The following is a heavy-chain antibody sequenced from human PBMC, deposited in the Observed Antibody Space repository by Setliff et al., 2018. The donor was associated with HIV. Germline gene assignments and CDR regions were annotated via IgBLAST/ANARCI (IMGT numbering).Heavy chain of an antibody. D-gene: IGHD3-9*01. Sequence: HPGGSLRLSCAASGFTFSNYDMSWVRQAPGGGLEWVSAILSTGERTFYADSVKGRFTISRDNSKNTLYLQMSSLRADDTAVYYCAKGTNYDILTGYHAFDVWGQGTMVTVS. CDR3: AKGTNYDILTGYHAFDV. CDR1: GFTFSNYD. J-gene: IGHJ3*01. CDR2: ILSTGERT. V-gene: IGHV3-23*01.